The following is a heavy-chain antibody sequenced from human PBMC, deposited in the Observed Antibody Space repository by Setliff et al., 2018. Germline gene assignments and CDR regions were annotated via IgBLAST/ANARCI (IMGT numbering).Heavy chain of an antibody. D-gene: IGHD3-22*01. CDR1: GYTFTKYG. V-gene: IGHV1-18*01. Sequence: GASVKVSCKAFGYTFTKYGIDWVRQAPGQGLECLGWISPYNGNTDYVYNVRDRITMTTDTSTGTAYMELRSLTSDDSAVYYCARDAPKVVDKFDLWGQGTKVTVSS. J-gene: IGHJ3*01. CDR3: ARDAPKVVDKFDL. CDR2: ISPYNGNT.